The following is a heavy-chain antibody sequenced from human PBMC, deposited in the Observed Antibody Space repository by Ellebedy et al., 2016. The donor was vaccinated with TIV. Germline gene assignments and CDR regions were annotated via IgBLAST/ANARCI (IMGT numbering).Heavy chain of an antibody. J-gene: IGHJ6*02. Sequence: AASVKVSCKASGYTFTSYGISWVRQAPGQGLEWMGWISAYNGNTNYAQKLQGRVTMTTDTSTSTAYMELRSLRSDDTAVYYCARARGFDVVVPAAPLGYYYGMDVWGQGTTVTVSS. CDR2: ISAYNGNT. CDR3: ARARGFDVVVPAAPLGYYYGMDV. D-gene: IGHD2-2*01. CDR1: GYTFTSYG. V-gene: IGHV1-18*04.